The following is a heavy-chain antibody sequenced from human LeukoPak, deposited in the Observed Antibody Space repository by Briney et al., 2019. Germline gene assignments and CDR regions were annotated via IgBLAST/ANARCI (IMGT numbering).Heavy chain of an antibody. D-gene: IGHD6-19*01. J-gene: IGHJ3*02. CDR2: ISSNGGST. Sequence: GGSLRLSCSASGFTFSSYATHWVRQAPGKGLEYVSAISSNGGSTYYADSVKGRFTISRDNSKSTLYLQMSSLRAEDTAVYYCVTRGGNIAVAGTGAFDIWGQGTMVTVSS. CDR3: VTRGGNIAVAGTGAFDI. V-gene: IGHV3-64D*06. CDR1: GFTFSSYA.